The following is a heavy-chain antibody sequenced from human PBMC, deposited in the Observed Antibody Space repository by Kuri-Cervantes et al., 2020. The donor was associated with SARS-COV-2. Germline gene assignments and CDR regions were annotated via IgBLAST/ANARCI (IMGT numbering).Heavy chain of an antibody. Sequence: SVKVSCKASGGTFSSYAISWVRQAPGQGLEWMGGIIPIFGTANYAQKFQGWVTMTRDTSISTAYMELSRLRSDDTAVYYCARIYSGYDYRYWGQGTLVTVSS. J-gene: IGHJ4*02. CDR3: ARIYSGYDYRY. CDR2: IIPIFGTA. V-gene: IGHV1-69*05. CDR1: GGTFSSYA. D-gene: IGHD5-12*01.